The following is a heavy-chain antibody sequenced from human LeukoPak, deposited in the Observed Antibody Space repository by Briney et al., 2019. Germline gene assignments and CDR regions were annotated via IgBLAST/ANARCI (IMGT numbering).Heavy chain of an antibody. J-gene: IGHJ4*02. Sequence: GGSLRLSCAASGFTFDDYAMHWVRQAPGKGLEWVSGISWNSGSIGYADSVKGRFTISRDNAKNSLYLQMNSLRAEDTALYYCAKAAGDCSSTSCLDYWGQGTLVTVSS. CDR2: ISWNSGSI. CDR1: GFTFDDYA. CDR3: AKAAGDCSSTSCLDY. V-gene: IGHV3-9*01. D-gene: IGHD2-2*01.